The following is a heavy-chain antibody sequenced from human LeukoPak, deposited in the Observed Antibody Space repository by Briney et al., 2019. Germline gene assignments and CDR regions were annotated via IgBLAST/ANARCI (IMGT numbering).Heavy chain of an antibody. CDR3: ARHLSRTDAFDI. V-gene: IGHV4-31*03. CDR1: GGSISSGGYY. J-gene: IGHJ3*02. D-gene: IGHD3-16*02. Sequence: SETLSLTCTVSGGSISSGGYYWSWIRQHPGKGLEWIGYIYYSGSTYYNPSLKSRVTISVDTSKNQFSLKLSSVTAADTAVYYCARHLSRTDAFDIWGQGTMVTVSS. CDR2: IYYSGST.